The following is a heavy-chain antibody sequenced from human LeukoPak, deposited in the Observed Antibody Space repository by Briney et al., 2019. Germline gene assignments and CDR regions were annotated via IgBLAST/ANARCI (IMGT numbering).Heavy chain of an antibody. CDR1: GFTFVNYG. V-gene: IGHV3-30*18. CDR3: AKEYTGTFSPFPSYFDN. Sequence: PGGSLRLSCVVSGFTFVNYGFHWVRQAPGKALEWVAFMSYDGNKKYGDSVKGRFTISRDNSKNTLYLQMNSLRAEDTAIYYCAKEYTGTFSPFPSYFDNWGQGTLVTVSS. D-gene: IGHD1-26*01. J-gene: IGHJ4*02. CDR2: MSYDGNKK.